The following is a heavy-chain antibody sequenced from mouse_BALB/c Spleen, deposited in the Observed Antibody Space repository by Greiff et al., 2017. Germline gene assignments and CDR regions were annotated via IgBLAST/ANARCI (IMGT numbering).Heavy chain of an antibody. D-gene: IGHD1-1*01. CDR2: IYPGDGDT. CDR1: GYTFTSYW. V-gene: IGHV1-87*01. CDR3: SRDSVSSSYFDV. J-gene: IGHJ1*01. Sequence: VQLQQSGAELARPGASVKLSCKASGYTFTSYWMQWVKQRPGQGLEWIGAIYPGDGDTRYTQKFKGKATLTADKSSSTAYMQLSSLASEDSAVYYCSRDSVSSSYFDVWGAGTTVTVSS.